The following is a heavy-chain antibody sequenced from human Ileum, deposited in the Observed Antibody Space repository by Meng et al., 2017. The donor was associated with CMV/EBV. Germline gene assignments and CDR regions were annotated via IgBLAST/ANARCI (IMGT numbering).Heavy chain of an antibody. CDR2: IWYDGSNK. J-gene: IGHJ5*02. V-gene: IGHV3-33*03. Sequence: GGSLRLSCAASGFTFSSYAMHWVRQAPGKGLEWVAVIWYDGSNKYYADSVKDRFTISRDNSKNTLYLQMNSLRVDDTAVYYCAKDRHDYGGGSGGCDHWGQGTWVTVSS. D-gene: IGHD4/OR15-4a*01. CDR3: AKDRHDYGGGSGGCDH. CDR1: GFTFSSYA.